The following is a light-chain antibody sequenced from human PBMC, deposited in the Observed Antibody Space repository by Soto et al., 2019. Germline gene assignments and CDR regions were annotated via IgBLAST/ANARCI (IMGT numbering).Light chain of an antibody. Sequence: DIQMTQSPSSLSASVGDRVTITCRASQSISTYLNWYQQKSGKAPKLLIFAASTLESGVPSRFSGGGSGTDFTLTSNSLQTEDSAIYYCQQSHTIPSTLGRGTKVDIK. V-gene: IGKV1-39*01. CDR3: QQSHTIPST. CDR2: AAS. J-gene: IGKJ4*02. CDR1: QSISTY.